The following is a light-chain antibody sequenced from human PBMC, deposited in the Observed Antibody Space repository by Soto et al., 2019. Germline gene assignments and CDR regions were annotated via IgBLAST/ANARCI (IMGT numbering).Light chain of an antibody. J-gene: IGLJ1*01. V-gene: IGLV2-8*01. Sequence: QSALTQPPSASGCPGQSVTISCAGTVSDVGGYNYVSWYQQHPGKVPQLMIYQVSKRPSGVPVRFSASKSDTTASLTISGLHAEDEGDYFCMSYAGGNRFVFGTGTKLTVL. CDR3: MSYAGGNRFV. CDR1: VSDVGGYNY. CDR2: QVS.